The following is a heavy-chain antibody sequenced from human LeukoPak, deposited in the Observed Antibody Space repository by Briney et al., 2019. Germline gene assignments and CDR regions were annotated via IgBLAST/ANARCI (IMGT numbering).Heavy chain of an antibody. CDR1: GYTLTELS. J-gene: IGHJ4*02. V-gene: IGHV1-24*01. Sequence: GASVTVSCKVSGYTLTELSMHWVRQAPGKGLEWMGGFDPEDGETIYAQKFQGRVTMTEDTSTDTAYMELSSLRSEDTAVYYCATGAMIVVVTPLDYFDYWGQGTLVTVSS. CDR2: FDPEDGET. CDR3: ATGAMIVVVTPLDYFDY. D-gene: IGHD3-22*01.